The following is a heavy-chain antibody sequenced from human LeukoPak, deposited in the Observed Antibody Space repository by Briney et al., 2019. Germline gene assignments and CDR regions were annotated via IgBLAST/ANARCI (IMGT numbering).Heavy chain of an antibody. CDR3: ARTPYYYDSSGYYGYYYYYGMDV. Sequence: GGSLRLSCAASGFTFSSYGMHWVRQAPGKGLEWVAVIWYDGSNKYYADSVKGRFTISRDNSKNTLYLQMNSLRAEDTAVYYCARTPYYYDSSGYYGYYYYYGMDVWGQGTTVTVSS. V-gene: IGHV3-33*01. J-gene: IGHJ6*02. CDR1: GFTFSSYG. CDR2: IWYDGSNK. D-gene: IGHD3-22*01.